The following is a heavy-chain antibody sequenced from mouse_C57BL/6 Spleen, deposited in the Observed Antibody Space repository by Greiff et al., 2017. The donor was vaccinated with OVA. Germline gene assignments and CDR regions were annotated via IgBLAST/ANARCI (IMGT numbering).Heavy chain of an antibody. CDR1: GFTFSSYA. Sequence: EVKLVESGEGLVKPGGSLKLSCAASGFTFSSYAMSWVRQTPEKRLEWVAYISRGGDYIYYADTVKGRFTISRDNARNTLYLQMSSLKSEDTAMYYCTRDPETLRAMDYWGQGTSVTVSS. CDR3: TRDPETLRAMDY. CDR2: ISRGGDYI. V-gene: IGHV5-9-1*02. J-gene: IGHJ4*01.